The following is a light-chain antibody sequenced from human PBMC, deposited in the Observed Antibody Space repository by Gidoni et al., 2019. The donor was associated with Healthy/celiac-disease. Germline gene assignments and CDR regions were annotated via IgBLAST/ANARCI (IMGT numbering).Light chain of an antibody. J-gene: IGKJ1*01. V-gene: IGKV3-15*01. CDR2: GAS. Sequence: EIVMKQSPATLSVSPGERATLSCRASQRVSSNLAGYQQKPGQAPSLLIYGASTSATGIPARFSGSGSGTEFTLTISSLQSEDFAVYYCQQYNNWPPTFGQGTKVEIK. CDR1: QRVSSN. CDR3: QQYNNWPPT.